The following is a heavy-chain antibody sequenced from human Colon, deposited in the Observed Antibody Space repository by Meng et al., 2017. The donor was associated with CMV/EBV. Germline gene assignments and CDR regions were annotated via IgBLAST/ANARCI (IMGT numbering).Heavy chain of an antibody. CDR3: TKKSQYGDYTQWFDP. D-gene: IGHD4-17*01. V-gene: IGHV3-23*01. CDR1: GFTVGGYA. CDR2: IRGGNGDT. J-gene: IGHJ5*02. Sequence: SGFTVGGYAMTWVRQAPGKGLEWVSTIRGGNGDTYYADSVKGRFTISRDNSKSMLYLQMNSLRAEDTALYYCTKKSQYGDYTQWFDPWGQGTLVTVSS.